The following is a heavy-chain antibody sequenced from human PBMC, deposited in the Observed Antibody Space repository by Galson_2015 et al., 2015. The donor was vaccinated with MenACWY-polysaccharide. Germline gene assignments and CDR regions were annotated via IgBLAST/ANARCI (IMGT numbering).Heavy chain of an antibody. CDR2: IDTVGAT. Sequence: SLRLSCAASGFTFSDYDMHWVRQPTGKGLEWVSAIDTVGATYYPGSVKDRFTISRENAKNSLYLEIDSLRAGDTAVYYCTRDERYCRGDMCSPLDYGGQGTLVTVSS. D-gene: IGHD2-21*01. J-gene: IGHJ4*02. V-gene: IGHV3-13*01. CDR3: TRDERYCRGDMCSPLDY. CDR1: GFTFSDYD.